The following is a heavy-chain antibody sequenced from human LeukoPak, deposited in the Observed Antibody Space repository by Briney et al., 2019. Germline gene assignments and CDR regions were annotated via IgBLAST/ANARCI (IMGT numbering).Heavy chain of an antibody. D-gene: IGHD2-15*01. J-gene: IGHJ4*02. CDR2: IYYSGST. Sequence: SETLSLTCAGYGGSFSGYYWSWIRQHPGKGLEWIGYIYYSGSTYYNPSLKSRVTISVDTSKNQFSLKLSSVTAADTAVYYCARDAREYCSGGSCYSGLDYWGQGTLVTVSS. CDR3: ARDAREYCSGGSCYSGLDY. V-gene: IGHV4-31*11. CDR1: GGSFSGYY.